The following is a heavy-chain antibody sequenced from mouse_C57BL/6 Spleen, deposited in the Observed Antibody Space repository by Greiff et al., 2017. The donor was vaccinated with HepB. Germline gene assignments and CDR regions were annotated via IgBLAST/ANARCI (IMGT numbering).Heavy chain of an antibody. Sequence: VKLQESGPGLVAPSQSLSITCTVSGFSLTSYGVSWVRQPPGKGLEWLGVIWGDGSTNYHSALISRLSISKDNSKSQVFLKLNSLQTDDTATYYCAKARGNYEEGAMDYWGQGTSVTVSS. V-gene: IGHV2-3*01. CDR3: AKARGNYEEGAMDY. J-gene: IGHJ4*01. CDR1: GFSLTSYG. CDR2: IWGDGST. D-gene: IGHD2-1*01.